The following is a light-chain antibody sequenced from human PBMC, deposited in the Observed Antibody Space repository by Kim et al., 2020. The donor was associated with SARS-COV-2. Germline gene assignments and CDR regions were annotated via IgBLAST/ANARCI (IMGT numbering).Light chain of an antibody. CDR1: SLRSYY. CDR3: NSRDSSGNHRVV. J-gene: IGLJ2*01. Sequence: LGQTCRITCTGDSLRSYYASWYQQKPGQAPVLVIYGKNNRPSGIPDRFSGSSSGNTASLTITGAQAEDEADYYCNSRDSSGNHRVVFGGGTQLTVL. V-gene: IGLV3-19*01. CDR2: GKN.